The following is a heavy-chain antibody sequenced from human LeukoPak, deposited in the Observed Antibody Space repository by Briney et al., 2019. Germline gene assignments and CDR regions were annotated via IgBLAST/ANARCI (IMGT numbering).Heavy chain of an antibody. Sequence: SETLSLSCTVSGGSISSSSYYWGQIRQPPGKGLEWIGSIYYSGSTYYNPSLKSRVTISVDTSKNQFSLKLSSVTAADTAVYYCARADYLTGFDYWGQGTLVTVSS. J-gene: IGHJ4*02. CDR2: IYYSGST. V-gene: IGHV4-39*07. CDR1: GGSISSSSYY. CDR3: ARADYLTGFDY. D-gene: IGHD3-9*01.